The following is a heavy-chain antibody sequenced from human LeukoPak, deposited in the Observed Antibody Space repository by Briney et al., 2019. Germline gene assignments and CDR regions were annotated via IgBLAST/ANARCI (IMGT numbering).Heavy chain of an antibody. CDR1: QFKFDTYG. CDR3: ARSTDGSAHFDY. D-gene: IGHD1-1*01. J-gene: IGHJ4*02. V-gene: IGHV3-64*01. CDR2: INSDGLST. Sequence: PGGSLRLSCSASQFKFDTYGMHWVRQTPGKGLEYVSGINSDGLSTYYANSVKGGFTISRDNAKNTLYLQMGSLKTEDMAVYYCARSTDGSAHFDYWGQGTLVTVFS.